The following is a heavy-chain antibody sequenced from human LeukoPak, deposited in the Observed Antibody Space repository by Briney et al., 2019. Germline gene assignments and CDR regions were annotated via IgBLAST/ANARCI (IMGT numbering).Heavy chain of an antibody. CDR3: ARQNFQSYSYVVY. D-gene: IGHD5-18*01. CDR2: INHRGST. V-gene: IGHV4-34*01. Sequence: SETLSLTCAVYGGSFSGYYWSWIRQPPGKGLEWIGEINHRGSTNYNPSLKSRVTISVDTSKNQFSLKLSSVTAADTAVYYCARQNFQSYSYVVYWGQGTLVTVSS. CDR1: GGSFSGYY. J-gene: IGHJ4*02.